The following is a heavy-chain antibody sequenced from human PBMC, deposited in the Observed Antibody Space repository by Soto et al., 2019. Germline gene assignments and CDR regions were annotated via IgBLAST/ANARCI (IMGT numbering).Heavy chain of an antibody. J-gene: IGHJ4*02. CDR2: IWYDGSNK. D-gene: IGHD6-13*01. V-gene: IGHV3-33*01. CDR3: ARPMNGIADFFYY. CDR1: GFTFSSYG. Sequence: GGSLRLSCAASGFTFSSYGMHWVRQAPGKGLEWVAVIWYDGSNKYYADSVKGRFTISRDNSKNTLYLQMNSLRAEDTAVYYCARPMNGIADFFYYWGQGTLVTVSS.